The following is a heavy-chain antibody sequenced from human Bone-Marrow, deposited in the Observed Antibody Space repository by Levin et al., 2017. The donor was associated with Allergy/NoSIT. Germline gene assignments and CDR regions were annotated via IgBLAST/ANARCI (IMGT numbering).Heavy chain of an antibody. CDR1: GFTFSSYG. CDR2: IWYDGSNK. J-gene: IGHJ6*02. Sequence: GGSLRLSCAASGFTFSSYGMHWVRQAPGKGVEWVAVIWYDGSNKYYADSVKGRFTISRDNSKNTLYLQMNSLRAEDTAVYYCARDILVVAAQISQGYYYGMDGWGQGTTVTVSS. V-gene: IGHV3-33*01. D-gene: IGHD2-15*01. CDR3: ARDILVVAAQISQGYYYGMDG.